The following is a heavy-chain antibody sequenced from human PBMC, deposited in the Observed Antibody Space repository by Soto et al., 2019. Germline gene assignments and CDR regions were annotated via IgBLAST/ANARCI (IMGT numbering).Heavy chain of an antibody. CDR2: TSYRSKWYN. J-gene: IGHJ5*01. Sequence: PSQTLSLTCDISGDSVSSNSAAWNWIRQSPSRGLEWLGRTSYRSKWYNDYAVSVKSRITINPDNSKSTLYLQMNSLRAEDTAVYYCAKDHGTYGPNWIDSWGQGTLVTVSS. D-gene: IGHD3-10*01. V-gene: IGHV6-1*01. CDR1: GDSVSSNSAA. CDR3: AKDHGTYGPNWIDS.